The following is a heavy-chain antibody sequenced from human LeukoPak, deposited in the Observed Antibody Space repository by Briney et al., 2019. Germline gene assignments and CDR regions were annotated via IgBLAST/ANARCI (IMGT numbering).Heavy chain of an antibody. CDR2: IYHSGST. CDR3: VRLGYCSSTSCSNNWFDP. Sequence: SQTLSLTCAVSGGSISSGGYSWSWIRQPPGKGLEWIGYIYHSGSTYYNPSLKSRVTISVDRSKNQFSLKLSSVTAADTAVYYCVRLGYCSSTSCSNNWFDPWGQGTLVTVSS. J-gene: IGHJ5*02. D-gene: IGHD2-2*01. CDR1: GGSISSGGYS. V-gene: IGHV4-30-2*01.